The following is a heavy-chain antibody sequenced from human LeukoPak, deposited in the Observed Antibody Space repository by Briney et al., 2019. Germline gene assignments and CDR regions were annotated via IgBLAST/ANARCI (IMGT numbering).Heavy chain of an antibody. CDR2: IYTSGST. Sequence: SETLSLTCTVSGGSISSYYWSWIRQPAGKGLEWIGRIYTSGSTNYNPSLKSRVNMSVDTSKNQFSLKLSSVTAADTAVYYCARDIVVPAASNWFDPWGQGTLVTVSS. CDR1: GGSISSYY. J-gene: IGHJ5*02. V-gene: IGHV4-4*07. CDR3: ARDIVVPAASNWFDP. D-gene: IGHD2-2*01.